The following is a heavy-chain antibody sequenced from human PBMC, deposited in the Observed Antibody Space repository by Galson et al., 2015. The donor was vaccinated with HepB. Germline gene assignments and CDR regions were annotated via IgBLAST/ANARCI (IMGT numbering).Heavy chain of an antibody. J-gene: IGHJ4*02. D-gene: IGHD6-19*01. CDR3: ARDTVAFDY. Sequence: SVKVSCKASGYTFTDYYIHWVRQAPGQGLEWMGWINPNNGGTSSAQNFQGRVTMTRDTSISAVYMELNRLTSDDTAVYYCARDTVAFDYWGQGTLVTVSS. CDR1: GYTFTDYY. CDR2: INPNNGGT. V-gene: IGHV1-2*02.